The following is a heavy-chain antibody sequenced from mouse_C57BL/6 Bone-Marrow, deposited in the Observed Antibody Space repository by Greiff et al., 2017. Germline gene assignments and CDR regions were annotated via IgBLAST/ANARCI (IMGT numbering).Heavy chain of an antibody. CDR3: AREDDGYYGFAY. V-gene: IGHV1-42*01. CDR2: INPSTGGT. Sequence: VQLQQSGPELVKPGASVKISCKASGYSFTGYYMNWVKQSPEKSLEWIGEINPSTGGTTYNQKFKAKATLTVDKSSITAYMQLKSLTSEDSAFYYFAREDDGYYGFAYWGQGTLVTVSA. D-gene: IGHD2-3*01. CDR1: GYSFTGYY. J-gene: IGHJ3*01.